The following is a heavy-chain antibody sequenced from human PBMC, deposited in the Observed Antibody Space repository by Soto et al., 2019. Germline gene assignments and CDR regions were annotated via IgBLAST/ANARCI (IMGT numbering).Heavy chain of an antibody. D-gene: IGHD6-19*01. CDR2: INAGNGNT. Sequence: ASVKVSCKASGYTFTSYAMHWVRQAPGQKLEWMGWINAGNGNTKYSQKFQGRVTITRDTSASTAYMDLQINSLRAEDTAVYYCANLAGGWYEAFGIWGQGTMVTVSS. CDR1: GYTFTSYA. V-gene: IGHV1-3*01. CDR3: ANLAGGWYEAFGI. J-gene: IGHJ3*02.